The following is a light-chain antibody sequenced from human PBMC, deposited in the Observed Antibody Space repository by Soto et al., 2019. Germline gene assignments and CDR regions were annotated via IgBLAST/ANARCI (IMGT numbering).Light chain of an antibody. CDR3: SSYTTTYFYV. CDR2: GVK. J-gene: IGLJ1*01. Sequence: QSALTQPASVSGTPGQTITIPCPGRGRDIGAYDYVSWYQQHPGKAPKLLIYGVKNRPSGASYLFSASKSAFTASLTISGLQAEDDAHYDCSSYTTTYFYVFGPGTNVTVL. CDR1: GRDIGAYDY. V-gene: IGLV2-14*01.